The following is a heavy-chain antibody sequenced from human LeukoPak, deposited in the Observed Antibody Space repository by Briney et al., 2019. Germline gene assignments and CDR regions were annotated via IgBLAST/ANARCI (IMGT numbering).Heavy chain of an antibody. CDR1: GYTFDDYA. CDR2: ISWNSGSI. D-gene: IGHD3-10*01. J-gene: IGHJ4*02. CDR3: AKGRHYGSGSIDY. Sequence: PGGSLRLSCAASGYTFDDYAMHWVRQAPGKGLEWVSGISWNSGSIGYADSVKGRLTISRDNAKNSLYLQMNSLRAEDTALYYCAKGRHYGSGSIDYWGQGTLVTVSS. V-gene: IGHV3-9*01.